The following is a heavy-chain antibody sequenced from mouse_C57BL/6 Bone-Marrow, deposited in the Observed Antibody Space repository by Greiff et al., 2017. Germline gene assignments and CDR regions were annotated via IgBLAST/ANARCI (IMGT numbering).Heavy chain of an antibody. D-gene: IGHD1-1*01. CDR1: GYTFTSYW. V-gene: IGHV1-55*01. J-gene: IGHJ2*01. CDR3: AYYGSSSDY. Sequence: QVQLQQPGAELVKPGASVKMSCKASGYTFTSYWITWVKQRPGQGLEWIGDIYPGSGSTNYNQKFKGKATLTVDKSSSTAYMQLSSLTSEASAVYYCAYYGSSSDYWGQGTTLTVSS. CDR2: IYPGSGST.